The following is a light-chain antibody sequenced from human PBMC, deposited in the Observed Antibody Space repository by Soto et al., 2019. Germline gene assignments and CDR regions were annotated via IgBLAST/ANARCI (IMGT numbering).Light chain of an antibody. V-gene: IGKV1-39*01. CDR2: AAS. CDR1: QSISSY. CDR3: QQSYSTPLT. J-gene: IGKJ4*01. Sequence: DIQMNQSPSSLSASVGDRFTITCRASQSISSYLNWYQEKRGKAPKLLIYAASSLQSVVPSRFSGIGSGTDFTLTISSLQPEDFATYYGQQSYSTPLTFGGGTKVDIK.